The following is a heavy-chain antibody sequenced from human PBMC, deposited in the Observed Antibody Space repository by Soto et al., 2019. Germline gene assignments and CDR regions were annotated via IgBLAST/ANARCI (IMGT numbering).Heavy chain of an antibody. J-gene: IGHJ6*02. CDR1: GGSISSSSYY. CDR2: IYYSGST. CDR3: RVWDGDASFYYYYGMDV. D-gene: IGHD4-17*01. V-gene: IGHV4-39*01. Sequence: QLQLQESGPGLVKPSETLSLTCTVSGGSISSSSYYWGWIRQPPGKGLEWIGSIYYSGSTYYNPSLKSRVTISVDTSKNQFPLQLSSVTAADTAVYYCRVWDGDASFYYYYGMDVWGQGTTVTVSS.